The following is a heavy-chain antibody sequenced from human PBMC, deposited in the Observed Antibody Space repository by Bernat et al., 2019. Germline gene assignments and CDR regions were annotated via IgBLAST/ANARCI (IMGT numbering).Heavy chain of an antibody. V-gene: IGHV3-30-3*01. D-gene: IGHD3-22*01. CDR3: ARGDYYGSSGYYYGRAFDI. CDR2: ISYEGSNK. J-gene: IGHJ3*02. CDR1: GFTFSSYA. Sequence: QVQLVESGGGVVQPGRSLRLSCAASGFTFSSYAMHWVRQAPGKGLEWVAVISYEGSNKYYADSVKGRFTISRDNSKNTLYLQMNSLRAEETAVYYCARGDYYGSSGYYYGRAFDIWGQGTMVTVSS.